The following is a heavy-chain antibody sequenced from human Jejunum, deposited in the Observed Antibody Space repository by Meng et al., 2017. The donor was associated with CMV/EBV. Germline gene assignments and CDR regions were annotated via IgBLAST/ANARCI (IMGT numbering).Heavy chain of an antibody. J-gene: IGHJ5*01. CDR2: IYHKGHT. Sequence: GHLKHPAPGLLEPSRSLSLTCALSGGSIASDDYWWSWIRQPPGKGLEWIGYIYHKGHTYYTPSLRSRISISVDTSKNQFSLRLNSVTAADTAVYYCARDKAGYKNCDSWGQGTLVTVSS. V-gene: IGHV4-30-4*08. CDR3: ARDKAGYKNCDS. CDR1: GGSIASDDYW. D-gene: IGHD5-24*01.